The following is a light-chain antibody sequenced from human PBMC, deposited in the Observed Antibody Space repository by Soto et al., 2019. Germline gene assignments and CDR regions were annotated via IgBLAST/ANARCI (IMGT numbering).Light chain of an antibody. Sequence: EILLTQSPGTLSLSPGERGTLSCRASQSVSSSYLAWYQQKPGQAPRLIIYGASSRANGIPARFSGSGSGTDFTLTIRRLEPEDFAVYYCQQYGSSPPITFGQGTRLEIK. CDR2: GAS. J-gene: IGKJ5*01. CDR1: QSVSSSY. CDR3: QQYGSSPPIT. V-gene: IGKV3-20*01.